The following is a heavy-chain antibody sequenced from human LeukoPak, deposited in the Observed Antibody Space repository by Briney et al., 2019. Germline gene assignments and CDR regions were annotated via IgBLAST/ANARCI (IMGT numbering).Heavy chain of an antibody. J-gene: IGHJ4*02. CDR2: IDPSGGGT. D-gene: IGHD6-13*01. CDR1: GYTFTRYY. V-gene: IGHV1-46*01. Sequence: ASVKASCKASGYTFTRYYIHWVRQATGQGLEWMGIIDPSGGGTTYAQKFQGRVSMTRDMSTSTVYMELSSLRSEDTAVYYWARDVRMVAAAYYFRSWGQGTLVTVSS. CDR3: ARDVRMVAAAYYFRS.